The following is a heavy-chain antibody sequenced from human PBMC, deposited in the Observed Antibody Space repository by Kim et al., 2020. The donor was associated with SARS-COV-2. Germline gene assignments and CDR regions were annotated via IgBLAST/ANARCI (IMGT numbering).Heavy chain of an antibody. CDR1: GFTFSSYS. D-gene: IGHD4-17*01. J-gene: IGHJ4*02. CDR3: ARGSTTVTTLGDY. V-gene: IGHV3-21*01. Sequence: GGSLRLSCAASGFTFSSYSMNWVRQAPGKGLEWVSSISSSSSYIYYADSVKGRFTISRDNAKNSLYLQMNSLRAEDTAVYYCARGSTTVTTLGDYWGQGTLVTVSS. CDR2: ISSSSSYI.